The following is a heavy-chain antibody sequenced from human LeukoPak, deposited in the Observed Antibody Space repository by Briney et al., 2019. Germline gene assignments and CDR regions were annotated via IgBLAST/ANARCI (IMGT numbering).Heavy chain of an antibody. CDR3: ARESPRDDYGDFVVFDS. D-gene: IGHD4-17*01. V-gene: IGHV4-34*01. CDR2: INYRGNT. Sequence: SETLSLTCAVYGGSFSGSYWNWMRQPTGKGLEWIGKINYRGNTNYNPSLWGRVTISVDTSTNQFSLRLRSVTAADTAVYFCARESPRDDYGDFVVFDSWGQGTLVTVSS. J-gene: IGHJ4*02. CDR1: GGSFSGSY.